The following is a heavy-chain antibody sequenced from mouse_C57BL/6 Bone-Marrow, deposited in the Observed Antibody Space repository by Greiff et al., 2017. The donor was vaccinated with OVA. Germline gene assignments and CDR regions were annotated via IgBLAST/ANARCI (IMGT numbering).Heavy chain of an antibody. CDR2: IYPGSGST. J-gene: IGHJ2*01. CDR1: GYTFTSYW. Sequence: QVQLQQPGAELVKPGASVKMSCKASGYTFTSYWITWVKQRPGQGLEWIGDIYPGSGSTNYNEKFKSKATLTVDTSSSTAYMQLSSLTSEDSAVYYCARESIYYDYVVDYWGQSTTLTVSS. D-gene: IGHD2-4*01. CDR3: ARESIYYDYVVDY. V-gene: IGHV1-55*01.